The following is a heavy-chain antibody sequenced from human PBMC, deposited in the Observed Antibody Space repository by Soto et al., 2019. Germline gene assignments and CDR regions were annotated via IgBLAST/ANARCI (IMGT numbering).Heavy chain of an antibody. CDR1: GFSLTTDAVG. CDR2: IYWDDDK. D-gene: IGHD1-1*01. Sequence: QITLKESGPTLVKPTQTLTLTCTFSGFSLTTDAVGVGWIRQPPGKALEWLALIYWDDDKRYSPGQKSRLTITKDPSRNQVVLTLTNMDPADTATYYCAHVYWVAAGIRYYFDYWGQGTLVTVSS. CDR3: AHVYWVAAGIRYYFDY. V-gene: IGHV2-5*02. J-gene: IGHJ4*02.